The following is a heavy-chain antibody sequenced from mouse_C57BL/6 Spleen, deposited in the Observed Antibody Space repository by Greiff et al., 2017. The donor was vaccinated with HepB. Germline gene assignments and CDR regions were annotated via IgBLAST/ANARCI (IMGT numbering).Heavy chain of an antibody. Sequence: QVQLQQSGPELVKPGASVKISCKASGYSFTSYYIHWVKQRPGQGLEWIGWIYPGSGNTKYNEKFKGKATLTADTSSSTAYMQLSSLTSEDSAVYYCASTKSYYGSSYAMDYWGQGTSVTVSS. CDR1: GYSFTSYY. D-gene: IGHD1-1*01. CDR2: IYPGSGNT. J-gene: IGHJ4*01. CDR3: ASTKSYYGSSYAMDY. V-gene: IGHV1-66*01.